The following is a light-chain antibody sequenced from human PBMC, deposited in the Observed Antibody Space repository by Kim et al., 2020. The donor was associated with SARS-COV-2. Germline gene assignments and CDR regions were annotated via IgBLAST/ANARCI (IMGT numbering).Light chain of an antibody. Sequence: GQAITISCTGTSSDVGGYNDVSWYQQHPGKAPKLMIYDVSNRPSGVSNRFSGSKSGNTASLTISGLQAEDEADYYCSSYTSSSTLGFGGGTQLTVL. CDR2: DVS. CDR1: SSDVGGYND. CDR3: SSYTSSSTLG. J-gene: IGLJ2*01. V-gene: IGLV2-14*03.